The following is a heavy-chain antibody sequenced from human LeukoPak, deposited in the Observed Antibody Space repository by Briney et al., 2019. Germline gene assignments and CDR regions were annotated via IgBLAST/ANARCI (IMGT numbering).Heavy chain of an antibody. Sequence: GGSLRLSCAASGFTLSVYPMSWVRQAPGKGLEWVSTLSGSGGSTYYADSVKGRFTISRVNSRNTLYLQMDSLRAEDTAVYYCAKQRGDYYYYAMDVWGQGTTVTVSS. CDR2: LSGSGGST. J-gene: IGHJ6*02. CDR1: GFTLSVYP. V-gene: IGHV3-23*01. D-gene: IGHD6-25*01. CDR3: AKQRGDYYYYAMDV.